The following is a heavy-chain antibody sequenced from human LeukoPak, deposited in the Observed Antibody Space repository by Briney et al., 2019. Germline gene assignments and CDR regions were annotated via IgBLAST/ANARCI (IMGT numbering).Heavy chain of an antibody. V-gene: IGHV3-21*04. CDR1: GFTFSSYS. D-gene: IGHD6-13*01. CDR2: ISSSSSYI. Sequence: RTGGSLRLSCAASGFTFSSYSMNWVRQAPGKGLEWVSSISSSSSYIYYADSVKGRFTISRDNAKNSLYLQMNSLRAEDTALYYCATLAASPPDYWGQGTLVTVSS. J-gene: IGHJ4*02. CDR3: ATLAASPPDY.